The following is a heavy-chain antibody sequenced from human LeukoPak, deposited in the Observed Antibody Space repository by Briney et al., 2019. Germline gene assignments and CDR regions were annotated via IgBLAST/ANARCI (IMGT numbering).Heavy chain of an antibody. CDR1: GGSIRSSSYS. D-gene: IGHD4-23*01. CDR2: IYYSGST. Sequence: SETLSLTCTVSGGSIRSSSYSWGWIRQPPGRGLDGIGSIYYSGSTYYNPSLKSRVTISVDTSKNQFSLKLSSVTAADTAVYYCARLLRWSCYFDYWGQGTLVTVSS. CDR3: ARLLRWSCYFDY. J-gene: IGHJ4*02. V-gene: IGHV4-39*01.